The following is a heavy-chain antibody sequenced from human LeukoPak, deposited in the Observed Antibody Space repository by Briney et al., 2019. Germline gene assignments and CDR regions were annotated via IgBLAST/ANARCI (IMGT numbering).Heavy chain of an antibody. CDR1: GFTFSSYE. V-gene: IGHV3-48*03. CDR3: AELSITMIGGV. CDR2: ISSSGNTI. D-gene: IGHD3-10*02. J-gene: IGHJ6*04. Sequence: GGSLRLSCAASGFTFSSYEMNWVRQAPGKGLEWVSYISSSGNTIYYADSVKGRFTISRDNAKNSLYLQMNSLRAEDTAVYYCAELSITMIGGVWGKGTTVTISS.